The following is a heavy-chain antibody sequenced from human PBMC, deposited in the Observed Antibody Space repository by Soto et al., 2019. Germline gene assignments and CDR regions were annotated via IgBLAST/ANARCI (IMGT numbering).Heavy chain of an antibody. CDR1: GFTFSDYY. CDR2: ISSSGSTI. CDR3: ARGGDIVVASGWFDP. J-gene: IGHJ5*02. Sequence: GGSLRLSCATSGFTFSDYYMSWIRQAPGKGLEWVSYISSSGSTIYYADSVKGRFTISRDSAKNSLYLQMNSLRAEDTAVYYCARGGDIVVASGWFDPWGQGTLVTVSS. V-gene: IGHV3-11*01. D-gene: IGHD2-15*01.